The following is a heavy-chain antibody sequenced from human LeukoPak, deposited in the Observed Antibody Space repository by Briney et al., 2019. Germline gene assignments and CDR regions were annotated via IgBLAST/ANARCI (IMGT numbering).Heavy chain of an antibody. Sequence: ASVKVSCKASGYTFTGYYMHWVRQAPGQGLEWMGWINPNSGGTNYAQKFQGRVTMTRDTSISTAYMELSRLRSDDTAVYYGARRMDIVVVPAAIRGFSQFDPWGQGTLVTVSS. D-gene: IGHD2-2*02. CDR1: GYTFTGYY. V-gene: IGHV1-2*02. CDR2: INPNSGGT. J-gene: IGHJ5*02. CDR3: ARRMDIVVVPAAIRGFSQFDP.